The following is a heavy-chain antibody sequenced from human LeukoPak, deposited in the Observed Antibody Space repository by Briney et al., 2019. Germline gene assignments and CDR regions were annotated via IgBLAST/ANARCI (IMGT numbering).Heavy chain of an antibody. CDR1: GYTLTELS. CDR3: ATGSGWSRPLDY. Sequence: GASVNVSCKVSGYTLTELSMHWVRQAPGKGVEWMGGFDPEDGETIYAQKFQGRVTMTEDTSTDTAYMELSSLRSEDTAVYYCATGSGWSRPLDYWGQGTLVTVSS. J-gene: IGHJ4*02. D-gene: IGHD6-19*01. CDR2: FDPEDGET. V-gene: IGHV1-24*01.